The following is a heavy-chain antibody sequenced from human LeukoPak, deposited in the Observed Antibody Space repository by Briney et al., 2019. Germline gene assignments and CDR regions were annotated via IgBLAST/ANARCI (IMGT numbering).Heavy chain of an antibody. Sequence: GGSLRLSCAASGFTFSDYYMSWIRQAPGKGLEWLSYIGTSSTYTKYGDSVKGRFTISRDNAKNSLSLQMNTLRAEDTAIYYCARGGTLGAFHIWGRGTMVTVSS. CDR2: IGTSSTYT. V-gene: IGHV3-11*05. J-gene: IGHJ3*02. CDR1: GFTFSDYY. CDR3: ARGGTLGAFHI. D-gene: IGHD3-16*01.